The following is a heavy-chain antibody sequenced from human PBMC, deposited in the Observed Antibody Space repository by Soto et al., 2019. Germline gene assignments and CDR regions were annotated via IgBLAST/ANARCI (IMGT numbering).Heavy chain of an antibody. CDR1: GFTFDDYT. D-gene: IGHD2-21*01. V-gene: IGHV3-43*01. J-gene: IGHJ6*02. CDR2: ISWDGGST. Sequence: EVQLVESGGVVVQPGGSLRLSCAASGFTFDDYTMHWVRQAPGKGLEWVSLISWDGGSTYYADSVKGRFTISRDNSKNSLYLQMNSLRTEDTALYYCAKGSYLSYGMDVWGQGTTVTVSS. CDR3: AKGSYLSYGMDV.